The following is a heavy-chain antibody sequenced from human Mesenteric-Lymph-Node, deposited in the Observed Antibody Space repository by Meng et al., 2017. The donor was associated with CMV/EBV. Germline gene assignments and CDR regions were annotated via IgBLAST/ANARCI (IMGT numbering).Heavy chain of an antibody. CDR2: INIVEDKT. Sequence: QVQLVQSRAEVGKPGASVMVSCKASGYTFTDFYIHWVRQAPGQRLEWMGWINIVEDKTKTSQNFQGRVTLTRDTSANTAYMELSSLRSDDTAVYYCARTNNWGFDYWGQGTLVTVSS. CDR1: GYTFTDFY. CDR3: ARTNNWGFDY. J-gene: IGHJ4*02. V-gene: IGHV1-3*04. D-gene: IGHD3-16*01.